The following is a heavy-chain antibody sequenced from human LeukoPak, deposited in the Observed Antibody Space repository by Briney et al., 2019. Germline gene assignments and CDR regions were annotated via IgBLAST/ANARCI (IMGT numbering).Heavy chain of an antibody. Sequence: PGGSLRLSCAASGFTFRSYAMSWVRQAPGKGLEWVSAISGSGGSPYYADSVKGRFTISRDNSKNTLYLQMNSLRAEDTAVYYCARGPGGYSHIFDFWGQGTLVTVSS. CDR2: ISGSGGSP. D-gene: IGHD5-18*01. J-gene: IGHJ4*02. CDR1: GFTFRSYA. V-gene: IGHV3-23*01. CDR3: ARGPGGYSHIFDF.